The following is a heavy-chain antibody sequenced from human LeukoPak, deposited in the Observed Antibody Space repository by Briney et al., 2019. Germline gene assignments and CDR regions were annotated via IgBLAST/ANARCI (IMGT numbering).Heavy chain of an antibody. CDR1: GFTFTNAW. D-gene: IGHD3-10*01. CDR3: AKSGYGSGSYGPPHFDY. V-gene: IGHV3-11*01. Sequence: GGSLRLSCSTSGFTFTNAWMSWVRQAPGKGLEWVSYISSSGSTIYYADSVKGRFTISRDNSKNTLYLQMNSLRAEDTAVYYCAKSGYGSGSYGPPHFDYWGQGTLVTVSS. J-gene: IGHJ4*02. CDR2: ISSSGSTI.